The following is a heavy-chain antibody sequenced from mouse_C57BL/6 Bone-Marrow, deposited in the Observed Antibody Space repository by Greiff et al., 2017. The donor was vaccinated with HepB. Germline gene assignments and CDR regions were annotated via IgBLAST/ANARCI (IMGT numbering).Heavy chain of an antibody. V-gene: IGHV1-4*01. CDR1: GYTFTSYT. Sequence: QVQLQQSGAELARPGASVKMSCKASGYTFTSYTMHWVKQRPGQGLEWIGYINPSSGYTKYNQKFKDKATLTADKSSSTAYMQLSSLTSEDSAVYYCARCITTVVATDYAMDYWGQGTSVTVSS. J-gene: IGHJ4*01. D-gene: IGHD1-1*01. CDR2: INPSSGYT. CDR3: ARCITTVVATDYAMDY.